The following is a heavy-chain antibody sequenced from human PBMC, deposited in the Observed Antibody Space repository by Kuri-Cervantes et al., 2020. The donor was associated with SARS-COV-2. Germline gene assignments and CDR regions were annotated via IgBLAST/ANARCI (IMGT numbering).Heavy chain of an antibody. CDR1: GGSISKSSYY. CDR3: ARDPRSSYQVLLDHYYYSYMDV. D-gene: IGHD3-3*01. J-gene: IGHJ6*03. CDR2: ISYTGST. V-gene: IGHV4-39*02. Sequence: SETLSLTCNVSGGSISKSSYYWDWIRQPPGKGLEWIGSISYTGSTFYNLSLRGRVAMSVDTSKNQFSLKVTSVTAADTAVYYCARDPRSSYQVLLDHYYYSYMDVWDKGTTVTVSS.